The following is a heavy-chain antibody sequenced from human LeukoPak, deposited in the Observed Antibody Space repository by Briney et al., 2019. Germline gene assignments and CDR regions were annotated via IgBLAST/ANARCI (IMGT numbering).Heavy chain of an antibody. J-gene: IGHJ6*03. CDR3: ATGGDLSVLPNRYYYYMDV. V-gene: IGHV1-2*02. Sequence: GASVKVSCKASGYTFTGYYLHWVRQAPGQGLEWIGWINPNSGATLYAQKFQGRVAMTRDTSISTAYMELSRLRFDDTAVYRCATGGDLSVLPNRYYYYMDVWGNGTTVAVSS. CDR2: INPNSGAT. D-gene: IGHD2/OR15-2a*01. CDR1: GYTFTGYY.